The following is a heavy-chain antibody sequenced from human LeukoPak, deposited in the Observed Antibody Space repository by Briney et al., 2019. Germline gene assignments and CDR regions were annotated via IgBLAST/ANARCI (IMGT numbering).Heavy chain of an antibody. CDR3: AKFHYDRSGRPYYYYAMDV. V-gene: IGHV3-23*01. CDR2: TSDSGGST. Sequence: GGSLRLSCVASGFTFTTSAMGWVRQAPGKGLEWVSRTSDSGGSTYYPDSVKGRFTISRDNAKNTLYLQMNSLRAEDTAVYYCAKFHYDRSGRPYYYYAMDVWGQGTTVTVSS. CDR1: GFTFTTSA. J-gene: IGHJ6*02. D-gene: IGHD3-22*01.